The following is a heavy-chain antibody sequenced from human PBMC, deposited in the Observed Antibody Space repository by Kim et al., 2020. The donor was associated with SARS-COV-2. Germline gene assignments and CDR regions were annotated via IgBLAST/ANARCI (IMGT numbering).Heavy chain of an antibody. CDR2: MYYSGST. CDR3: ARGTYYDVLTGYYMDV. CDR1: SSYY. J-gene: IGHJ6*02. D-gene: IGHD3-9*01. Sequence: SSYYWSWIRQSPGKGLEWIGYMYYSGSTTYNPSLKSRVTISVDPSKNQFSLKLSSVTAADTAVYYCARGTYYDVLTGYYMDVWGQGATVTVSS. V-gene: IGHV4-59*01.